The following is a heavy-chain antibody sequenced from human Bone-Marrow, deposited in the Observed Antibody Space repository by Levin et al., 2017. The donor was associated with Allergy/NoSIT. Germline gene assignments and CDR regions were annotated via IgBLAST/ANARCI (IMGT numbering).Heavy chain of an antibody. Sequence: GGSLRLSCTASGFIFDDYAMHWVRVAPGKGLEWVSGISWSGSVISYADSVKGRFTISRDNAKNSLYLEMNDLRTDDTAFYYCAKAKTNSGFVVGFDSWGQGTRVTVSS. CDR3: AKAKTNSGFVVGFDS. CDR1: GFIFDDYA. J-gene: IGHJ4*02. CDR2: ISWSGSVI. V-gene: IGHV3-9*01. D-gene: IGHD1-26*01.